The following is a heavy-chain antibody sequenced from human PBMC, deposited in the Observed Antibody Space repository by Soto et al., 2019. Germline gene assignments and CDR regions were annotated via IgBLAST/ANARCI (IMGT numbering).Heavy chain of an antibody. CDR3: ARDQEIRSLTGYYKYYYYGMDV. J-gene: IGHJ6*02. Sequence: SCKASGYTFTSYGISWVRQAPGQGLEWMGWISAYNGNTNYAQKLQGRVTMTTDTSTSTAYMELRSLRSDDTAVYYCARDQEIRSLTGYYKYYYYGMDVWGQGTTVTVSS. D-gene: IGHD3-9*01. V-gene: IGHV1-18*01. CDR1: GYTFTSYG. CDR2: ISAYNGNT.